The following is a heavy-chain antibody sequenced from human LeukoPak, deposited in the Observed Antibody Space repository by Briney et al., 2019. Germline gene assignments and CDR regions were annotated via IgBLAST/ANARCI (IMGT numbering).Heavy chain of an antibody. V-gene: IGHV3-23*01. CDR2: INPSGGST. D-gene: IGHD1-26*01. CDR1: GFTFSSYA. J-gene: IGHJ6*03. Sequence: PGGSLRLSCAASGFTFSSYAINWVRQAPGKGLEWVSAINPSGGSTYYADSVKGRFTISRDNSKNTLYLQMNSLRAEDTAVYYCAKSGSYSFMDVWGKGTTVTVSS. CDR3: AKSGSYSFMDV.